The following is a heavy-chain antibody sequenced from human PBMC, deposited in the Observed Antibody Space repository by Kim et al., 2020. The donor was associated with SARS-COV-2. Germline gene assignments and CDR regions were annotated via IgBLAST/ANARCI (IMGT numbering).Heavy chain of an antibody. V-gene: IGHV3-48*03. D-gene: IGHD3-9*01. Sequence: YADSVKGRFTISRDNAKNSLYLQMNSLRAEDTAVYYCAGEDYDILTGSGYWGQGTLVTVSS. J-gene: IGHJ4*02. CDR3: AGEDYDILTGSGY.